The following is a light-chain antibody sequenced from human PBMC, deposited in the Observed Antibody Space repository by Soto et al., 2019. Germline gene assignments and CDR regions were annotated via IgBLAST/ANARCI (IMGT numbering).Light chain of an antibody. CDR2: GAS. CDR3: QQYSNWPRT. Sequence: DIVITHSPATLSVSPGERATLSCRASQSVSSNLAWYHQKPGQAPRLLIYGASTRATGIPAKFSGSGSGTEFTLTISSLQSEDFAVYYCQQYSNWPRTFGQGTKVDIK. CDR1: QSVSSN. J-gene: IGKJ1*01. V-gene: IGKV3-15*01.